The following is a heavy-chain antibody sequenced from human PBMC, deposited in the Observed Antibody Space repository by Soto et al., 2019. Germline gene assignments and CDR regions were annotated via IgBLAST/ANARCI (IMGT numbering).Heavy chain of an antibody. CDR3: ARGGGHSSSWYSISWFDP. Sequence: QVQLVQSGAEVKKPGASVKVSCKASGYTFTSYGISWVRQAPGQGLEWMGWISAYNGNTNYAQKLQGRVTMTTDTSTSTDYMELRSLRSVDAAVYSGARGGGHSSSWYSISWFDPWGQGTLVTVSS. CDR2: ISAYNGNT. CDR1: GYTFTSYG. V-gene: IGHV1-18*01. J-gene: IGHJ5*02. D-gene: IGHD6-13*01.